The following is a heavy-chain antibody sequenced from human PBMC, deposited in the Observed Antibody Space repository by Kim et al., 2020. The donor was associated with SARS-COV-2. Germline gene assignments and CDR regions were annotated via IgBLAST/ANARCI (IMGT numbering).Heavy chain of an antibody. CDR3: TRGLGVSTVFDY. Sequence: GESLKISCKGSGYSFTDYWISWVRQMPGKGLEWMGRIDPSDSYTNYSPSFQGHVTISADKSSSTAYLQWSSLRASDTGMYYCTRGLGVSTVFDYWGQGTLVTVSS. CDR2: IDPSDSYT. CDR1: GYSFTDYW. D-gene: IGHD3-10*01. J-gene: IGHJ4*02. V-gene: IGHV5-10-1*01.